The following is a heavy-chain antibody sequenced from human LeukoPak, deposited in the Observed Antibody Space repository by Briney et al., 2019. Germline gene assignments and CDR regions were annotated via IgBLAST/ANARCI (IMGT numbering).Heavy chain of an antibody. CDR3: VPDWLLCEYFHH. V-gene: IGHV3-23*01. J-gene: IGHJ1*01. D-gene: IGHD3-9*01. CDR2: ISGSGGGT. CDR1: GFTFSSYA. Sequence: PGVSLRLSCAASGFTFSSYAMSWVRQAPGKGLEWVSSISGSGGGTHYADSAKGRFTISRDNSKNTLYLQMNSLRAEDTAVYYCVPDWLLCEYFHHWGQGTLVTVSS.